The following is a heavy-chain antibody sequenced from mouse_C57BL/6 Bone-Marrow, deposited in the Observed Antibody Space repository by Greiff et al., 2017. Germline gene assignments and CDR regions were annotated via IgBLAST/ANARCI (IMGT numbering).Heavy chain of an antibody. CDR2: IWTGGGT. CDR3: ARTYYYGSSYGFAY. D-gene: IGHD1-1*01. J-gene: IGHJ3*01. Sequence: VQVVESGPGLVAPSQSLSITCTVSGFSLTSYAISWVRQPPGKGLEWLGVIWTGGGTNYNSALKSRLSISKDNSKSQVFLQMNSLQTDDTARYYCARTYYYGSSYGFAYWGQGTLVTVSA. V-gene: IGHV2-9-1*01. CDR1: GFSLTSYA.